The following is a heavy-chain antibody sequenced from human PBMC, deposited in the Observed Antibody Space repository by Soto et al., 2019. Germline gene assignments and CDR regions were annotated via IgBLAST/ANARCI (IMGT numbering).Heavy chain of an antibody. D-gene: IGHD1-1*01. J-gene: IGHJ5*02. CDR2: LYATGTT. CDR3: VRDGTKTLRDWFDP. Sequence: PSETLSLTCTVSGASISGFYCSWIRKSAGKGLEWIGRLYATGTTDYNPSLKSRVMMSVDTSKKQFSLKLRSVTAADTAVYYCVRDGTKTLRDWFDPWGQGISVTVSS. CDR1: GASISGFY. V-gene: IGHV4-4*07.